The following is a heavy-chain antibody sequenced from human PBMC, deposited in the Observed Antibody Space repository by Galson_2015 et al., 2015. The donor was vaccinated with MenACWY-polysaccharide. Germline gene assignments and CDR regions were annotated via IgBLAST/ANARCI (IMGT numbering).Heavy chain of an antibody. V-gene: IGHV4-39*07. D-gene: IGHD5-18*01. CDR3: ARAGRTDMVVGYGWGLDY. CDR1: GGSISRSSPY. CDR2: VDYSGKT. Sequence: SETLSLTCTVSGGSISRSSPYWGWIRQPPGKGLEWTGTVDYSGKTYYNPSLKSRVTISIDTSRTQFSLKLSSVTAADTAVYYCARAGRTDMVVGYGWGLDYWGQGSLVTVSS. J-gene: IGHJ4*02.